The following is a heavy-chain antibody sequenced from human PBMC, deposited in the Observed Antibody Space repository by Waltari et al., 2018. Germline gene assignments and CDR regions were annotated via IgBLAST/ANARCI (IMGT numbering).Heavy chain of an antibody. CDR2: IYSGGST. V-gene: IGHV3-53*01. J-gene: IGHJ4*02. CDR1: GFTVSSNY. D-gene: IGHD2-15*01. Sequence: EVQLVESGGGLIQPGGSLRLSCAASGFTVSSNYMSWVRQAPGKGLEWVSVIYSGGSTYYADSVKGRFTISRDNSKNTLYLQMNSLRAEDTAVYYCARGPDIVVVPPRGSASGLATNYWGQGTLVTVSS. CDR3: ARGPDIVVVPPRGSASGLATNY.